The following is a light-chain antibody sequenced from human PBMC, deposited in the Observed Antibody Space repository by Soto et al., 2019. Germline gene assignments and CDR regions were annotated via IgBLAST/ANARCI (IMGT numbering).Light chain of an antibody. V-gene: IGLV2-14*01. Sequence: QSALTQPASVSGSPGQSITISCTGTSSDVGAYNYVSWYQHHPGKAPKLMISDVNIRPSGISNRFFGSKSGNTASLTISGLQAEDEADYYCSSYSSSGTLYVFGTGTKLTVL. CDR3: SSYSSSGTLYV. CDR2: DVN. CDR1: SSDVGAYNY. J-gene: IGLJ1*01.